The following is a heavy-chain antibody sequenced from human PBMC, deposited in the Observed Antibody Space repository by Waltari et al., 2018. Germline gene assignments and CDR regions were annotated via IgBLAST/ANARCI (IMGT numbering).Heavy chain of an antibody. Sequence: EVQLVEAGGDLVQPGGSLILSCEATGSTFSDHWMPWVRQSPGKGPVWVSRINGDGYGITYSDSVKGRFTISRDNTKNTLYLQMNSLRVEDTAVYYCARKGGRGYAYGPFYFDYWGQGALVIVSS. D-gene: IGHD5-12*01. CDR2: INGDGYGI. CDR3: ARKGGRGYAYGPFYFDY. V-gene: IGHV3-74*01. CDR1: GSTFSDHW. J-gene: IGHJ4*02.